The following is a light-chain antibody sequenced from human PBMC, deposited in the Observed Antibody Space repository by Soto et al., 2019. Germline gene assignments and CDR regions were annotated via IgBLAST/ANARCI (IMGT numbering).Light chain of an antibody. Sequence: DVQMTQSPPSLSASQGDRVSITCRASRSIGTFLHWYQKKPGKAPELLIYAASTLQTAVPSRFRGSGSGTEFTLTITSLQPEDFATYYCLQTYARPHTFGPGTEVE. J-gene: IGKJ4*02. CDR2: AAS. V-gene: IGKV1-39*01. CDR1: RSIGTF. CDR3: LQTYARPHT.